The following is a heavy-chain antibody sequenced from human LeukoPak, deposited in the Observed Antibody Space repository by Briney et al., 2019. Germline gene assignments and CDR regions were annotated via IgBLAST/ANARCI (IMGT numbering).Heavy chain of an antibody. Sequence: SETLSLTCTVSGGSISSYYWSWIRQPPGKGLEWIGYIYYSGSTNYNPSLKSRVTISVDTSKNQFSLKLSSVTAADTAVYYCARSSSVAIAAAGFFFDYWGQGTVVTVSS. CDR2: IYYSGST. V-gene: IGHV4-59*01. J-gene: IGHJ4*02. D-gene: IGHD6-13*01. CDR1: GGSISSYY. CDR3: ARSSSVAIAAAGFFFDY.